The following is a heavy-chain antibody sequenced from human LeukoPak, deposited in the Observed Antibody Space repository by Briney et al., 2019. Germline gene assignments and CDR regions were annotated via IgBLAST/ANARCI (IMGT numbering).Heavy chain of an antibody. D-gene: IGHD5/OR15-5a*01. CDR3: ARETSTPDAFDI. CDR2: IWYDGSNK. V-gene: IGHV3-33*01. Sequence: PGRSLRLSRVASGFTFSSYGMHWVRQAPGKGLEWVAVIWYDGSNKYYADSVKGRFTISRDNSKNTLYLQMNSLRAEDTAVYYCARETSTPDAFDIWGQGTMVTVSS. CDR1: GFTFSSYG. J-gene: IGHJ3*02.